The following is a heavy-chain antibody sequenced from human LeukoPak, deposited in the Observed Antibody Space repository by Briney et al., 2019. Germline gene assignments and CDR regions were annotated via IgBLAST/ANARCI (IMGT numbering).Heavy chain of an antibody. V-gene: IGHV4-59*01. J-gene: IGHJ5*02. CDR1: GGSMKNNF. Sequence: SETLSLTCTVSGGSMKNNFWSWIRQPPGKGLEWIGYVHFGGSATYNPSLKSRVTISVDTSKNQFSLKVNSVTAADTAVYFCAGRNTDFDPWGPGTLVTVSS. CDR3: AGRNTDFDP. CDR2: VHFGGSA. D-gene: IGHD2/OR15-2a*01.